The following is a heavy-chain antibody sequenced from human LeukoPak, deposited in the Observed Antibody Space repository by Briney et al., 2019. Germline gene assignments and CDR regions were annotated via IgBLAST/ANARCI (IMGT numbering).Heavy chain of an antibody. CDR1: GGSISSSSYY. CDR3: ARGGRYSYGN. Sequence: SGTLSLTCTVSGGSISSSSYYWGWIRQPPGKGLEWIGSIYYSGSTYYNPSLKSRVTISVDTSKNQFSLKLSSVTAADTAVYYCARGGRYSYGNWGQGTLVTVSS. D-gene: IGHD5-18*01. V-gene: IGHV4-39*01. CDR2: IYYSGST. J-gene: IGHJ4*02.